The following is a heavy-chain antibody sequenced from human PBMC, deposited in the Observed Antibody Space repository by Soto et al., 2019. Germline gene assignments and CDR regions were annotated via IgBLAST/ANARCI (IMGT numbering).Heavy chain of an antibody. CDR3: ASHGITGTWVYYYGMDV. V-gene: IGHV1-69*12. CDR2: IIPIFGTA. J-gene: IGHJ6*02. D-gene: IGHD1-7*01. CDR1: GGTFSSYA. Sequence: QVQLVQSGAEGKKPGSSVKVTCKASGGTFSSYAISWVRQAPGQGLEWMGGIIPIFGTANYAQKFQGRVTITADESTSTAYMELSSLRSEDTAVYYCASHGITGTWVYYYGMDVWGQGTTVTDSS.